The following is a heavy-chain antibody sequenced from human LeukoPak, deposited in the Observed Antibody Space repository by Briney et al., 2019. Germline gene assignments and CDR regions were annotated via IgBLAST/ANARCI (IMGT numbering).Heavy chain of an antibody. CDR2: IYYSGST. J-gene: IGHJ3*02. V-gene: IGHV4-59*01. CDR3: ARDYGDAFDI. D-gene: IGHD3-16*01. CDR1: GGSISSYY. Sequence: SETLSLTCTVSGGSISSYYWSWIRQPPGKGLEWIGYIYYSGSTNYNPSLKSRVTISVDTSKNQFSLKLSSVTAADTAVYYCARDYGDAFDIWGQGTMVTVSS.